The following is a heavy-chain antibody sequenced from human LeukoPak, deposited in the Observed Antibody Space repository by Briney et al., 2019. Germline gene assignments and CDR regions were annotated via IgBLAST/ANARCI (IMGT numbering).Heavy chain of an antibody. CDR3: ARAALAARPFDY. CDR1: GGSFGGYY. CDR2: INHSGST. Sequence: SETLSLTCAVYGGSFGGYYWSWIRQPPGKGLEWIGEINHSGSTNYNPSLKSRVTISVDTSKNQFSLKLSSVTAADTAVYYCARAALAARPFDYWGQGTLVTVSS. J-gene: IGHJ4*02. V-gene: IGHV4-34*01. D-gene: IGHD6-6*01.